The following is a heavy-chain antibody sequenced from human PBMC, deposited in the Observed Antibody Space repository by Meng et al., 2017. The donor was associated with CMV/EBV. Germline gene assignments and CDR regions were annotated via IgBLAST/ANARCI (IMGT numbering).Heavy chain of an antibody. CDR3: AREWVVPAAIDWFDP. Sequence: SGYTFTGYYMHWVRQAPGQGLEWMGWINPDSGGTNYAQKFQGRVTMTRDTSISTAYMELSRLRSDDTAVYYCAREWVVPAAIDWFDPWGQGTLVTVSS. CDR2: INPDSGGT. CDR1: GYTFTGYY. V-gene: IGHV1-2*02. D-gene: IGHD2-2*01. J-gene: IGHJ5*02.